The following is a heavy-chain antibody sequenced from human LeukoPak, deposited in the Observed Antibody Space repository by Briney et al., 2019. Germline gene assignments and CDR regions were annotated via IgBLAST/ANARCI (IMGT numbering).Heavy chain of an antibody. CDR1: GFSISHNY. J-gene: IGHJ4*02. CDR3: ASHYCTAGSCYFDG. D-gene: IGHD2-8*02. CDR2: IYSGGDS. V-gene: IGHV3-53*01. Sequence: GGSLRLSCVVSGFSISHNYMSWVRQAPGKGLEWVSLIYSGGDSYYADSVKGRFIISKDNSKNTVYLRMNTLRAEDTVVYYCASHYCTAGSCYFDGWGQGTLVSVSS.